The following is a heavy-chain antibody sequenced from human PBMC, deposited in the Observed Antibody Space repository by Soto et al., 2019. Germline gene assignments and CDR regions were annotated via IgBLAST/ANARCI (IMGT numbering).Heavy chain of an antibody. CDR2: ISGSGGST. J-gene: IGHJ4*02. CDR1: GFTFSSYA. CDR3: SKDILNGYYFDY. Sequence: GGSLRLSCAASGFTFSSYAMSWVRQAPGKGLEWVSAISGSGGSTHYADSVKGRFTISRDNSKNTLYLQMNSLRAEDTAVYYFSKDILNGYYFDYWGQGSLVTVYS. D-gene: IGHD2-2*02. V-gene: IGHV3-23*01.